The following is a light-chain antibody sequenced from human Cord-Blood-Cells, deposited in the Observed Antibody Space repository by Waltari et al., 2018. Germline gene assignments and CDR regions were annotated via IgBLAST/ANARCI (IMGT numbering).Light chain of an antibody. CDR3: QQYNSYWT. V-gene: IGKV1-5*01. Sequence: DIQMTQSPSTLPASVGDRVTITCRASQSISSWLASYQQKPGKAPKLQIYDASRLEIGVPSRFSGSGSGTEFTITISGLQPDDFATYYWQQYNSYWTFGQGTKVEIK. CDR2: DAS. CDR1: QSISSW. J-gene: IGKJ1*01.